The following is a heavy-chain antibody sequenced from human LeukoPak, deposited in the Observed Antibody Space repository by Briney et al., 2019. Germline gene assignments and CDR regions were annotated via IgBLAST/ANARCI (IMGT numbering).Heavy chain of an antibody. CDR2: ISSISSYI. D-gene: IGHD6-19*01. V-gene: IGHV3-21*01. CDR1: GFTFSSYS. J-gene: IGHJ4*02. CDR3: ARESAVEQWLASFDY. Sequence: PGGSLRLSCAASGFTFSSYSMNWVRQAPGKGLEWVSSISSISSYIYYADSVKGRFTISRDNAKTSLYLQMNSLRAEDTAVYFCARESAVEQWLASFDYWDQGTLVTVSS.